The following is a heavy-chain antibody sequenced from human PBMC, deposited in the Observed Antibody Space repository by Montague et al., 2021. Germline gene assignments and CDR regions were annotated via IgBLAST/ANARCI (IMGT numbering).Heavy chain of an antibody. CDR1: GGSISSSTHY. CDR3: ARVTDSSGYYWGAFDI. CDR2: IYYRGST. Sequence: TLSLTCTVSGGSISSSTHYWGWIRRHPGKGLEWIGYIYYRGSTYYNPSLKSRVSISVDTSKNQFSLKLSSVTAADTAVYYCARVTDSSGYYWGAFDIWGQGTMVTVSS. V-gene: IGHV4-31*03. J-gene: IGHJ3*02. D-gene: IGHD3-22*01.